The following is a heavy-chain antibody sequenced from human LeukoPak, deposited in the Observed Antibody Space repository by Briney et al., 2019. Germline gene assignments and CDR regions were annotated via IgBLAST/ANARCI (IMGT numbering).Heavy chain of an antibody. CDR1: GFIFSSYA. V-gene: IGHV3-30*04. CDR2: ISYDGSNM. D-gene: IGHD3-10*01. CDR3: ARSPTYYGSGTFRWFDP. J-gene: IGHJ5*02. Sequence: GGSLRLSCAASGFIFSSYAFHWVRQAPGKGLEWVTVISYDGSNMSYADSVKGRSTISRDNSKNMVYLQMNSLRAEDTALYYCARSPTYYGSGTFRWFDPWGQGTLVTVSS.